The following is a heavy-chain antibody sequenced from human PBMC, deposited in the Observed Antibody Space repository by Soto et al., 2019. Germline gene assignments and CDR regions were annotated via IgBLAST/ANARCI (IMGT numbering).Heavy chain of an antibody. CDR3: ITDLLDF. J-gene: IGHJ2*01. Sequence: GGSLRLSCTASGIDFINAWMGWVRQAPGKALEWVGRITRISQGGTSDYAAPVEGRFTISRDDSRSTVLLDMTSLKAEDTAVYYCITDLLDFRGRGSPVTGSS. V-gene: IGHV3-15*01. CDR1: GIDFINAW. CDR2: ITRISQGGTS.